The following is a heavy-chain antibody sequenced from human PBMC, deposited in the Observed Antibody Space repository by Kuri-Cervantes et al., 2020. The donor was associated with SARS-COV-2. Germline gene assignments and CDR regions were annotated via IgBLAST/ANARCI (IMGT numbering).Heavy chain of an antibody. J-gene: IGHJ6*03. CDR1: GYSISSGYY. D-gene: IGHD2-15*01. V-gene: IGHV4-38-2*02. CDR3: ASVKYIDYYYYMDV. Sequence: SETLSLTCTVSGYSISSGYYWGWIRQPPGKGLEWIGYIYYSGSTNYNPSLKSRVTISVDTPKNQFSLKLSSVTAADTAVYYCASVKYIDYYYYMDVWGKGTTVTVSS. CDR2: IYYSGST.